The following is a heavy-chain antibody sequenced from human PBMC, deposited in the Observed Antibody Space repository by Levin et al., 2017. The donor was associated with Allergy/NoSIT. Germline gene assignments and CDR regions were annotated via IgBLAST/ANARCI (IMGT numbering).Heavy chain of an antibody. Sequence: KVSCKAYGYRFSTYWIGRVRQPPGKGLEWMGIIYPGDSDTRYGPSFQGQVTFSVDKSISTAYLQRSSLKASDTAMYYCAKLRRSALRNDAFDIWGQGTMVTVSS. CDR2: IYPGDSDT. V-gene: IGHV5-51*01. D-gene: IGHD1-14*01. J-gene: IGHJ3*02. CDR1: GYRFSTYW. CDR3: AKLRRSALRNDAFDI.